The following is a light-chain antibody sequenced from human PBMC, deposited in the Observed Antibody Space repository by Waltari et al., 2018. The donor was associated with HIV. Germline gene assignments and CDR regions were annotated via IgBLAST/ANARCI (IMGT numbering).Light chain of an antibody. CDR2: EVS. Sequence: QFALTQPASVSGSPGQSITISCTGTSSDIGYYNYVSWYQQHPGKAPKLMIYEVSNRPSGVSNRFSGSKSGNTASLTISGLQAEDEADYFCSSLTNSATLSLLFGGVTKLTVL. CDR3: SSLTNSATLSLL. CDR1: SSDIGYYNY. V-gene: IGLV2-14*01. J-gene: IGLJ3*02.